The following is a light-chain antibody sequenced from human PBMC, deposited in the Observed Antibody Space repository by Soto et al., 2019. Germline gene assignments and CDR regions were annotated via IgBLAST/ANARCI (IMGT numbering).Light chain of an antibody. V-gene: IGLV2-14*03. J-gene: IGLJ2*01. Sequence: QSALTQPASVSGSPGQSITISCTGTSSDIGAYNFVSWYQQHPGKAPKLMLYDVNIRPSGVSNRYSGSKSGNTASLTISGLLDDDEADYYCTSWTTRTPMIVGGGSELAV. CDR3: TSWTTRTPMI. CDR1: SSDIGAYNF. CDR2: DVN.